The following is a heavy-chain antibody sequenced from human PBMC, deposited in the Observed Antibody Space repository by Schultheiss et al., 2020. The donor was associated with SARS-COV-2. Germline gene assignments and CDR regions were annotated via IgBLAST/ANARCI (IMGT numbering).Heavy chain of an antibody. CDR3: ARGGVVAATAIDY. D-gene: IGHD2-15*01. CDR2: IYYSGST. CDR1: GGSISSGDYY. J-gene: IGHJ4*02. Sequence: SETLSLTCTVSGGSISSGDYYWSWIRQPPGKGLEWIGYIYYSGSTNYNPSLKSRVTISVDTSKNQFSLKLSSVTAADTAVYYCARGGVVAATAIDYWGQGTLVTVSS. V-gene: IGHV4-30-4*01.